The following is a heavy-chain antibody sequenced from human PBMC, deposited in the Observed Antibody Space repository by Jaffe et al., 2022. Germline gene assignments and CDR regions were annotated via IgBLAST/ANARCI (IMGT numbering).Heavy chain of an antibody. V-gene: IGHV3-11*01. CDR2: IGGSGGAT. J-gene: IGHJ4*02. Sequence: QVKVVESGGGLVKPRGSLRLSCAASGFTFSDYSMIWIRQAPGKGLEWVSHIGGSGGATNYADSVKGRFSISRDNAKNSLYLQMNSLTDEDTAVYYCARGWRGGAFDYWGQGTPVTVSS. CDR1: GFTFSDYS. D-gene: IGHD2-15*01. CDR3: ARGWRGGAFDY.